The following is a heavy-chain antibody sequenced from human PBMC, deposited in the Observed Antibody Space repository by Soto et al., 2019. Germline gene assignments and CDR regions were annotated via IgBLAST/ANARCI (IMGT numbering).Heavy chain of an antibody. J-gene: IGHJ5*02. D-gene: IGHD1-26*01. CDR1: GGSINSYY. Sequence: SETLSLTCTASGGSINSYYWSWIRQPAGKGLEWIGRIYTSGSTNYNPSLKSRVTMSVDTSKNRFSLKLSSVTAADTAVYYCARGIYSKVGATIWFDPWGQGALVTVSS. V-gene: IGHV4-4*07. CDR3: ARGIYSKVGATIWFDP. CDR2: IYTSGST.